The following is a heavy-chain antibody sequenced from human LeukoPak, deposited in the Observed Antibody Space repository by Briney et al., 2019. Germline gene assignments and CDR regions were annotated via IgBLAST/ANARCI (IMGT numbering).Heavy chain of an antibody. V-gene: IGHV3-30*03. Sequence: PGGSPRLSCAASGFTFSSYGMHWVRQAPGKGLKWVAVISYDGSNKYYADSVKGRFTISRDSSKNTLYLQMNSLRAEDTAVYYCAREGQFSGYDSPGDYWGQGTLVTVSS. CDR3: AREGQFSGYDSPGDY. CDR2: ISYDGSNK. D-gene: IGHD5-12*01. J-gene: IGHJ4*02. CDR1: GFTFSSYG.